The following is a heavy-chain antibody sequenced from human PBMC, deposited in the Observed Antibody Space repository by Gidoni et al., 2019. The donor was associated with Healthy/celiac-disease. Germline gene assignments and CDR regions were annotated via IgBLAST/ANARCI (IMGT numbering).Heavy chain of an antibody. V-gene: IGHV3-53*01. CDR2: IYSGGST. CDR3: ARGLYYDFWSGLNAFDI. D-gene: IGHD3-3*01. Sequence: EVQLVESGGGLIQPGGSLRLPCAASGFTVSSNYMSWVRQTPGKGLEWVSVIYSGGSTYYADSVKGRFTISRDNSKNTLYLQMNSLRAEDTAVYYCARGLYYDFWSGLNAFDIWGQGTMVTVSS. J-gene: IGHJ3*02. CDR1: GFTVSSNY.